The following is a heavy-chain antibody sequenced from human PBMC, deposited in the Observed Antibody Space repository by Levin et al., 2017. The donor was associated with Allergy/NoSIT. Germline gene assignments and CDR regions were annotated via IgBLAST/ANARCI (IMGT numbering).Heavy chain of an antibody. CDR3: ARMGECRSGSCYDNWFGP. D-gene: IGHD6-19*01. J-gene: IGHJ5*02. Sequence: SGPTLVKPTQTLTLTCTFSGFSLSTSGMRVSWIRQPPGKALEWLARIDWDDDKFYKASLKTRLTISKDTSKNRVVLTMTNMDPVDTATYYCARMGECRSGSCYDNWFGPWGQGTLVTVSS. V-gene: IGHV2-70*04. CDR1: GFSLSTSGMR. CDR2: IDWDDDK.